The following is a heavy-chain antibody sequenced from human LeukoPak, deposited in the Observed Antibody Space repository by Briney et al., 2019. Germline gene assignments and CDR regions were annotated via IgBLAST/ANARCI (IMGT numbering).Heavy chain of an antibody. D-gene: IGHD3-22*01. Sequence: GGSLRLSCAASGFTFSSYAMSWVRQAPGKGLEWVSAISGSGGSTYYADSVKGRFTISRDNSKNTLYLQMNSLRAEDTAVYYCAKMDYYDSSGYYVDYWGQGTLVTVSS. J-gene: IGHJ4*02. CDR3: AKMDYYDSSGYYVDY. CDR1: GFTFSSYA. CDR2: ISGSGGST. V-gene: IGHV3-23*01.